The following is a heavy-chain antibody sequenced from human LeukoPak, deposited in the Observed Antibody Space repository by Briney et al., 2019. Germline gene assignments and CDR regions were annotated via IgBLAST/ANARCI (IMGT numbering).Heavy chain of an antibody. D-gene: IGHD1-26*01. V-gene: IGHV1-69*06. Sequence: SVKVSCKASGGTFSSYAISWVRQAPGQGLEWMGGIIPIFGTANYARKFQDRVTITADKSTSTAYMELRSLRSDDTAVYYCARDLEWEQHNAFDIWGQGTMVTVSS. CDR1: GGTFSSYA. CDR2: IIPIFGTA. J-gene: IGHJ3*02. CDR3: ARDLEWEQHNAFDI.